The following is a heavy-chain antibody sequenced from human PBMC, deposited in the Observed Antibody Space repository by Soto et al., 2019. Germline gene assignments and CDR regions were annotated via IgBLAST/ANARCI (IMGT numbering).Heavy chain of an antibody. D-gene: IGHD1-1*01. CDR1: GFTFSSNA. CDR2: ITNTGGDT. CDR3: ARDSSADWNDLGIDY. J-gene: IGHJ4*02. V-gene: IGHV3-23*01. Sequence: GGSLRLSCAASGFTFSSNAMSWVRQAPGKGLEWVSVITNTGGDTLYADSVKGRFTISRDNSKNTLYLQMNSLRAEDTAVYYCARDSSADWNDLGIDYWGQGTLVTVSS.